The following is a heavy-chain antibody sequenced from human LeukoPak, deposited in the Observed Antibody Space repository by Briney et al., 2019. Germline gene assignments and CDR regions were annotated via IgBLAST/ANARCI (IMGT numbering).Heavy chain of an antibody. Sequence: PGGSLRLSCAASGFTFSNAWMSWVRQAPGKGLEWVSYISSSGSTIYYADSVKGRFTISRDNSKNTLYLQMNSLRAEDTAVYYCAKGRSAAMIEAAFDYWGQGTLVTVSS. CDR1: GFTFSNAW. CDR3: AKGRSAAMIEAAFDY. CDR2: ISSSGSTI. D-gene: IGHD3-22*01. J-gene: IGHJ4*02. V-gene: IGHV3-11*01.